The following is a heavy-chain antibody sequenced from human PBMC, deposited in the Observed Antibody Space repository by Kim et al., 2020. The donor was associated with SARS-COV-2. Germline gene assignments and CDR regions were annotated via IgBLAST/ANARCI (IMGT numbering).Heavy chain of an antibody. CDR3: ARDHYCSSTSCYEEYYYYYYGMDV. CDR1: GFTFSSYS. J-gene: IGHJ6*02. CDR2: ISSSSSTI. Sequence: GGSLRLSCAASGFTFSSYSMNWVRQAPGKGLEWVSYISSSSSTIYYADSVKGRFTISRDNAKNSLYLQMNSLRDEDTAVYYCARDHYCSSTSCYEEYYYYYYGMDVWGQGTTVTVSS. V-gene: IGHV3-48*02. D-gene: IGHD2-2*01.